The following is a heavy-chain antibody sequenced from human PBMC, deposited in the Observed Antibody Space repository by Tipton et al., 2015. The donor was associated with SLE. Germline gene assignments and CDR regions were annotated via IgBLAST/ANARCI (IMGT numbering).Heavy chain of an antibody. CDR2: INPNSGGT. J-gene: IGHJ5*02. Sequence: QVQLVQSGAEVKKPGASVKVSCKASGYTFTSYYMHWVRQAPGQGLEWMGRINPNSGGTNYAQKFQGRVTITADESTSTAYMELSSLRSEDTAVYYCARGGVSGSYLNWFDPWGQGTLVTVSS. CDR3: ARGGVSGSYLNWFDP. V-gene: IGHV1-2*06. CDR1: GYTFTSYY. D-gene: IGHD1-26*01.